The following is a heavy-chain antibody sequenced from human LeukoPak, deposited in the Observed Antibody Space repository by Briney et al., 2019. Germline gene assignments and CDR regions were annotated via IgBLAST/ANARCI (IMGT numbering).Heavy chain of an antibody. CDR1: GNRLTELS. Sequence: ASVKVSCKVSGNRLTELSVHWVRQAAGKGLEWMGGFDVEAGDTKYAQNFQGRVTMTEDTSTDTAYMELSSLRSEDTAVYYCATDPTYYFDGSGYYHVDYWGQGTLVTVSS. CDR3: ATDPTYYFDGSGYYHVDY. J-gene: IGHJ4*02. D-gene: IGHD3-22*01. CDR2: FDVEAGDT. V-gene: IGHV1-24*01.